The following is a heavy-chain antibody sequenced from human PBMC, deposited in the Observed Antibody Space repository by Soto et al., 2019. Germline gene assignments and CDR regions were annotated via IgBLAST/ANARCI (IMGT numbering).Heavy chain of an antibody. CDR3: ARDSRSPDSSGYYYDY. CDR1: GGSISSYY. D-gene: IGHD3-22*01. CDR2: IYYSGST. Sequence: SETLSLTCTVSGGSISSYYWSWIRQPPGKGLEWIGYIYYSGSTNYNPSLKSRVTISVDTSKNQFSLKLSSVTAADTAVYYCARDSRSPDSSGYYYDYWGQGTLVTVSS. V-gene: IGHV4-59*01. J-gene: IGHJ4*02.